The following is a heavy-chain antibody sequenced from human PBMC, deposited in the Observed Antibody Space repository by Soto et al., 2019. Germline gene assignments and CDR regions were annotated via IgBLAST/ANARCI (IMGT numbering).Heavy chain of an antibody. D-gene: IGHD3-22*01. CDR1: GFTFSSYW. J-gene: IGHJ6*02. V-gene: IGHV3-7*04. Sequence: EVQLVESGGGLVQPGGSLRLSCAASGFTFSSYWMSWVRQAPGKGLEWVANIKQDGSEKYYVDSVKGRFTISRDNAKNXXYLQMNSLRAEDTAVYYCARFYYDRSGYLPSPYYYSYGMDVWGQGTTVTVSS. CDR3: ARFYYDRSGYLPSPYYYSYGMDV. CDR2: IKQDGSEK.